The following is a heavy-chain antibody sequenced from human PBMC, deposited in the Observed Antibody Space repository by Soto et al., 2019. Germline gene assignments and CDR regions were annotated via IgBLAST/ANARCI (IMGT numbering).Heavy chain of an antibody. CDR3: ARLYGSRGPFDY. CDR1: GGSFSGYY. V-gene: IGHV4-34*01. CDR2: INHSGST. J-gene: IGHJ4*02. D-gene: IGHD6-13*01. Sequence: QVQLQQWGAGLLKPSETLSLTCAVYGGSFSGYYWSWIRQPPGKGLEWIGEINHSGSTNDNPSLKRRVTISEDPSKNQFSLKLSSVTAADTAVYYCARLYGSRGPFDYWGQGTLVTVSS.